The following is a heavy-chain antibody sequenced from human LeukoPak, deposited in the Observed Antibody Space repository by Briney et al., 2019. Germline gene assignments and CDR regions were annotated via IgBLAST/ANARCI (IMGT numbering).Heavy chain of an antibody. J-gene: IGHJ4*02. CDR1: GFIFRNYW. D-gene: IGHD2-2*01. CDR3: ATRYCSRTNCYAFDS. V-gene: IGHV3-7*02. Sequence: PGGSLRLSCAVSGFIFRNYWMTWVRQAPGKGLEWVANIKQDGSEKYYVDSVKGRFTISRDNAKNSLYLQMSSLRAEDTAVYYCATRYCSRTNCYAFDSWGQGTLVTVSS. CDR2: IKQDGSEK.